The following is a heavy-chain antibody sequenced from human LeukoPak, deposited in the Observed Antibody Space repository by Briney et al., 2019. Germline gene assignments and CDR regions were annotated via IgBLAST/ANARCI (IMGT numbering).Heavy chain of an antibody. CDR3: ARVSMEDYLGYFDY. CDR2: IYYSGST. CDR1: GGSISSSSYY. Sequence: NPSETLSLTCTVSGGSISSSSYYWGWIRQPPGKGLEWIGSIYYSGSTYYHPSLKSRVTISVDRSKNQFSLKLSSVTAADTAVYYCARVSMEDYLGYFDYWGQGTLVTVSS. J-gene: IGHJ4*02. V-gene: IGHV4-39*07. D-gene: IGHD4-11*01.